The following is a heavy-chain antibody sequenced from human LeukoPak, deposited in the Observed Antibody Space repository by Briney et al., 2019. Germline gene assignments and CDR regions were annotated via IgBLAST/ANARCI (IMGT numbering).Heavy chain of an antibody. CDR2: ISSSSSYI. Sequence: GGSLRLSCAASGFTFSSYSMNWVRQAPGKGLEWVSSISSSSSYIYYADSVKGRFTISRDNAKNSLYLQMNSLRAEDTAVYYCAKEYSPGSRGYFDYWGQGTLVTVSS. CDR1: GFTFSSYS. J-gene: IGHJ4*02. V-gene: IGHV3-21*04. D-gene: IGHD2-21*01. CDR3: AKEYSPGSRGYFDY.